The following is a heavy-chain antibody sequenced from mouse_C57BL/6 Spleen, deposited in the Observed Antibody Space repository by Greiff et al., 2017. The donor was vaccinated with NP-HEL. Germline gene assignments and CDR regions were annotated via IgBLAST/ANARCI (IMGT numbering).Heavy chain of an antibody. CDR3: ARRTYYSNLDY. Sequence: EVQGVESGGGLVKPGGSLKLSCAASGFTFSDYGMHWVRQAPEKGLEWVAYISSGSSTLYYADTVKGRFTISRDNAKNTLFLQMTSLRSEDTAMYYCARRTYYSNLDYWGQGTTLTVSS. CDR1: GFTFSDYG. V-gene: IGHV5-17*01. D-gene: IGHD2-5*01. J-gene: IGHJ2*01. CDR2: ISSGSSTL.